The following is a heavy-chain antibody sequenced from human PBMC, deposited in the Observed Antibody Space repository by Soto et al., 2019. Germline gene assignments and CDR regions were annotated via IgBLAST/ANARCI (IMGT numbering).Heavy chain of an antibody. CDR3: ARSPLRGYSAGY. CDR1: GYTFTSYG. V-gene: IGHV1-18*01. D-gene: IGHD5-12*01. CDR2: ISAYNGNT. Sequence: ASVEVSCKASGYTFTSYGISWVRQAPGQGLEWMGWISAYNGNTNYAQKLQGRVTMTTDTSTSTAYMELRSLRSDDTAVYYCARSPLRGYSAGYWGQGTLVTVSS. J-gene: IGHJ4*02.